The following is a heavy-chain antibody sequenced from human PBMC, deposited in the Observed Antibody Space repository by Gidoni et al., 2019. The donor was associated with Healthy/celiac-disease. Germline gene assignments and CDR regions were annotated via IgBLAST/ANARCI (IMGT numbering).Heavy chain of an antibody. Sequence: EVQLVASGGGLVQSGGSLRLSCAASGFTFRSYSMNWVRQAPGKGLEWVSYISSSSSTIYYADSVKGRFTISRDNAKNSLYLQMNSLRDEDTAVYYCARDPYDFYYYYGMDVWGQGTTVTVSS. V-gene: IGHV3-48*02. CDR2: ISSSSSTI. CDR3: ARDPYDFYYYYGMDV. D-gene: IGHD3-16*01. J-gene: IGHJ6*02. CDR1: GFTFRSYS.